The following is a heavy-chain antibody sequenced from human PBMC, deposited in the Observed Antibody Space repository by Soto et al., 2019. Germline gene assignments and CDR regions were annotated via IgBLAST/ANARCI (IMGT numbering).Heavy chain of an antibody. Sequence: GGSLRLSCAASGFTFSSYGMHWVRQAPGKGLEWVAVIWYGGSNKYYADSVKGRFTISRDNSKNTLYLQMNSLRAEDTAVYYCARAFLGSGSPFDYWGQGTLVTVSS. CDR1: GFTFSSYG. V-gene: IGHV3-33*01. CDR3: ARAFLGSGSPFDY. J-gene: IGHJ4*02. CDR2: IWYGGSNK. D-gene: IGHD3-10*01.